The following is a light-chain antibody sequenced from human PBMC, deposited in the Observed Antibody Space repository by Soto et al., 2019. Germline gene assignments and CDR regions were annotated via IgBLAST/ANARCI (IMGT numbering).Light chain of an antibody. V-gene: IGKV3-20*01. CDR1: QSIASSY. Sequence: EIVLTQSPGTLSLSPGERATLSCRASQSIASSYLAWYQQKPGQAPRRLIYGASRRATGIPDRFSGSGSGTDFTLTIRRLDPEEFEVYYCQKYGSPLWTVGQGTKVDSK. J-gene: IGKJ1*01. CDR3: QKYGSPLWT. CDR2: GAS.